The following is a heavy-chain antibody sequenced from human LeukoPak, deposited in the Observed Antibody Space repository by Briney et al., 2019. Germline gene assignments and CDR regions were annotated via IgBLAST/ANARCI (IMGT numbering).Heavy chain of an antibody. D-gene: IGHD3-10*01. CDR2: INHSGST. V-gene: IGHV4-34*01. Sequence: PSETLSLTCAVYGGSFSGYYWSWIRQPPGKGLEWIGEINHSGSTNYNPSLKSRVTISVDTSKNQFSLKLSSVTAADTAVYYCARDYYGSGVSFDPWGQGTLVTVSS. J-gene: IGHJ5*02. CDR3: ARDYYGSGVSFDP. CDR1: GGSFSGYY.